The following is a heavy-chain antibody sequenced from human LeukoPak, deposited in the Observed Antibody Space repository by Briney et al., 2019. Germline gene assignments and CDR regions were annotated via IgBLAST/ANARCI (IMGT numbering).Heavy chain of an antibody. Sequence: PGGSLRLSCAASGCTFSSYAMHWVRQAPGKGLEWVAFIRYDGSNKYYADSVKGRFTISRDNSKNTLYLQMNSLRAEDTAVYYCAKDRAAAGDYFDYWGQGTLVTVSS. CDR1: GCTFSSYA. CDR2: IRYDGSNK. D-gene: IGHD6-13*01. J-gene: IGHJ4*02. CDR3: AKDRAAAGDYFDY. V-gene: IGHV3-30*02.